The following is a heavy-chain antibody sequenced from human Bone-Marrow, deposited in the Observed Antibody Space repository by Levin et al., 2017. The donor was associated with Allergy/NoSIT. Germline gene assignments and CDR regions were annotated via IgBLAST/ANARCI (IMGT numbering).Heavy chain of an antibody. V-gene: IGHV3-23*01. CDR1: GFTFSSYA. D-gene: IGHD1-1*01. J-gene: IGHJ4*02. CDR2: ISGSGGST. CDR3: AKEPYNWNGGGIDY. Sequence: GESLKISCAASGFTFSSYAMSWVRQAPGKGLEWVSAISGSGGSTYYADSVKGRFTISRDNSKNTLYLQMNSLRAEDTAVYYCAKEPYNWNGGGIDYWGQGTLVTVAS.